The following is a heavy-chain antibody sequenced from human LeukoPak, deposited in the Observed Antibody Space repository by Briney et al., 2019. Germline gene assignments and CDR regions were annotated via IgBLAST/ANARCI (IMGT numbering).Heavy chain of an antibody. J-gene: IGHJ5*02. D-gene: IGHD3-22*01. CDR3: ARDRYYYDSSGTRWFDP. V-gene: IGHV4-59*01. CDR1: GVSISSYY. CDR2: IHNSGIT. Sequence: SETLSLTCTVSGVSISSYYWSWIRQPPGKGLEWIGYIHNSGITNYNPSLKSRVTISVDTSKNQFSLKLSSVTAADTAMYYCARDRYYYDSSGTRWFDPWGQGTLVTVSS.